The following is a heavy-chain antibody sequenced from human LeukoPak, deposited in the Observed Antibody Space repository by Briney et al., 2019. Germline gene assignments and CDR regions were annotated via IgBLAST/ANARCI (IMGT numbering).Heavy chain of an antibody. CDR1: GFSLRSSE. D-gene: IGHD2-8*01. CDR3: ARDTVNGPFVISLDL. V-gene: IGHV3-48*03. CDR2: INSADNVE. Sequence: GGSLRLSCAASGFSLRSSEMNWVRQAPGKGPEWVAHINSADNVEYYTDSVRGRFTMSRDNAKDLLYLQMNSLRDEDTAVYYCARDTVNGPFVISLDLWGQGVLVTVSS. J-gene: IGHJ5*02.